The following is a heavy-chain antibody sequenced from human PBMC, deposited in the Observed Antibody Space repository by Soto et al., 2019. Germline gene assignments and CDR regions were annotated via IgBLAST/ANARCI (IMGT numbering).Heavy chain of an antibody. V-gene: IGHV3-7*01. D-gene: IGHD1-1*01. J-gene: IGHJ3*02. CDR3: ASDAFNFPDPVGSDAFDI. CDR2: IKQDGIGK. Sequence: EVQLVESGGGLVQPGGSLRLSCAASGFTFSNSWMSWVRQAPGKGLEWVANIKQDGIGKYYVDSVKGRFTISRDNARNSLYLHMNSLRAEDTAVYYCASDAFNFPDPVGSDAFDIWGKGTMVSVSS. CDR1: GFTFSNSW.